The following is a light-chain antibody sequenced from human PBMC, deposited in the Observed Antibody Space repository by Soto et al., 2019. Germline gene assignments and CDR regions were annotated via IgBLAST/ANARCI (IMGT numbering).Light chain of an antibody. CDR3: QQDNSYTLT. Sequence: EIALIQTLDTLSFSAMDLATLSYMASQSVGSYLAWYQHKPGQAPRLLISDASNRATGIPARFSGSGSGTDFTLTISSLQPDDFATYYCQQDNSYTLTFGGGSKVEIK. CDR2: DAS. J-gene: IGKJ4*01. CDR1: QSVGSY. V-gene: IGKV3-11*01.